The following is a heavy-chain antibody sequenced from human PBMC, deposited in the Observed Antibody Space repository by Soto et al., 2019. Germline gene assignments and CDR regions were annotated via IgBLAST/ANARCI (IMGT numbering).Heavy chain of an antibody. V-gene: IGHV3-43*01. CDR2: ISWDGGTT. J-gene: IGHJ6*02. CDR3: AKDSGGSSWWSGSYYAMXV. D-gene: IGHD6-13*01. CDR1: GFTFDDYT. Sequence: GGSLRLSCAASGFTFDDYTMHWVRQAPGKGLEWVSLISWDGGTTYYADSVKGRFTISRDNSKTSLYLQMNSLRTEDTALYYCAKDSGGSSWWSGSYYAMXVWGQGTTVTVSS.